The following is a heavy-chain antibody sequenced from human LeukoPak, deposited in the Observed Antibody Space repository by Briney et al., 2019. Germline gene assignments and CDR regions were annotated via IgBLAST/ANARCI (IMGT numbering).Heavy chain of an antibody. CDR1: GFTFSRHW. V-gene: IGHV3-74*01. D-gene: IGHD2-2*01. CDR3: ARICSSTDCLIPD. CDR2: INSDASDT. J-gene: IGHJ4*02. Sequence: PGGSLRLSCAASGFTFSRHWMHWVRQAPGKGLVWISRINSDASDTNYADFVKGRFTISRDNAKNTVYLQINSLRDEDTAVYYCARICSSTDCLIPDWSQGTLVTVSS.